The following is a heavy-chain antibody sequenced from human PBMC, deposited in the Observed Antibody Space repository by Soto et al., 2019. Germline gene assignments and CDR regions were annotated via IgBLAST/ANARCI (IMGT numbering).Heavy chain of an antibody. V-gene: IGHV3-33*03. J-gene: IGHJ4*02. CDR3: QEDNY. Sequence: GGSLRLSCSASVFTFSSFAMHWVRQAPGKGLEWVAVMWYDGSNIYYADPVKGRFTISRDNSKNTLYLQMNSLRAEDTAVYYCQEDNYWGQGTLVTVSS. CDR1: VFTFSSFA. CDR2: MWYDGSNI.